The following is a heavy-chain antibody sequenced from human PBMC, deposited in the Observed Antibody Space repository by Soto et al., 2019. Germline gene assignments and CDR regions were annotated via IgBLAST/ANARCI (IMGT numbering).Heavy chain of an antibody. CDR2: IRNKANSYTT. J-gene: IGHJ3*01. D-gene: IGHD3-22*01. V-gene: IGHV3-72*01. CDR3: VRVDSDSRGYHSAHL. Sequence: EVQLVESGGGLVQPGGSLRLSCAASGFTFSDHYMDWVRQVPGKGLEWVGRIRNKANSYTTEYAASVKGRFTVSRDDSKNSLYLQMNSLKTEDTAVYSCVRVDSDSRGYHSAHLWGQGTLVTVSS. CDR1: GFTFSDHY.